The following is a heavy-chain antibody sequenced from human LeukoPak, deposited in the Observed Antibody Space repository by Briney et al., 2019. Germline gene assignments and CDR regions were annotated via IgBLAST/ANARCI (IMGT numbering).Heavy chain of an antibody. CDR2: IIPIFGTA. D-gene: IGHD3-22*01. Sequence: ASVKVSCKASGGTFSSYAISWVRQAPGQGLEWMGGIIPIFGTANYAQKFQGRVTINADESTSTAYMELSSLRSEDTAVYYCARDRDYDSSGYSNAFDIWGQGTMVTVSS. CDR3: ARDRDYDSSGYSNAFDI. CDR1: GGTFSSYA. V-gene: IGHV1-69*13. J-gene: IGHJ3*02.